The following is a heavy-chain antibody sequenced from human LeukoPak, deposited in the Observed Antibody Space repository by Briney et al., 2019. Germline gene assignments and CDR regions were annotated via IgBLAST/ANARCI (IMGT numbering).Heavy chain of an antibody. CDR2: ISWNSGSI. J-gene: IGHJ6*03. D-gene: IGHD3-10*01. CDR1: GFTFDDYA. V-gene: IGHV3-9*01. Sequence: GGSLRLSCAASGFTFDDYAMHWVLQAPGKGLKWVSGISWNSGSIGYADSVKGRFTISRDNAKNSLYLQMNSLRAEDTALYYCAKDGGGSGSYYSYYYYYYMDVWGKGTTVTISS. CDR3: AKDGGGSGSYYSYYYYYYMDV.